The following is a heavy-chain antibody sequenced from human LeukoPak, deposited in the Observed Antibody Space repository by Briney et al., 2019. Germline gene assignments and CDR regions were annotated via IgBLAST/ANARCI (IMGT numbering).Heavy chain of an antibody. CDR3: AKHYYDSSGYFYYFDY. Sequence: RGSLRLSCAASGFTFSSYVMSWVRQAPGKGLEWVSFISASGGNTHYADSAKGRFTLSRDNSKDTLYLQMNSLRAEDTAVYYCAKHYYDSSGYFYYFDYWGQGTLVTVSS. CDR1: GFTFSSYV. V-gene: IGHV3-23*01. D-gene: IGHD3-22*01. CDR2: ISASGGNT. J-gene: IGHJ4*02.